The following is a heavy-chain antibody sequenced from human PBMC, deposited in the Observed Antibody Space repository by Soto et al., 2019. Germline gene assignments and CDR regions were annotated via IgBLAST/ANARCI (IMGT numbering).Heavy chain of an antibody. V-gene: IGHV1-69*14. CDR1: GGTFSSYA. D-gene: IGHD2-21*02. J-gene: IGHJ6*02. CDR3: ASHCGGDCYSRSPPYYYYGMDV. CDR2: IIPIFGTA. Sequence: QVQLVQSGAEVKKPGSSVKVSCKASGGTFSSYAISWVRQAPGQGLEWMGGIIPIFGTADYAQKFQGRVTITADKSTSTAYMELSSLRSEDKAVYYCASHCGGDCYSRSPPYYYYGMDVWGQGTTVTGSS.